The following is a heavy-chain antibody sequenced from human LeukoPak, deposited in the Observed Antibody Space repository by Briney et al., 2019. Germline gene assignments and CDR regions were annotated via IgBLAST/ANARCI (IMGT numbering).Heavy chain of an antibody. CDR1: GGFISTYF. D-gene: IGHD3-10*01. CDR3: ARADTGLGYYYYYMDV. J-gene: IGHJ6*03. V-gene: IGHV4-59*01. Sequence: SETLSLTCSVSGGFISTYFWTWIRQPPGKGLQWIGNIHYSGNTKYNPSLKSRVTLSLDTSKDQISLKLTSVTPADTAVYYCARADTGLGYYYYYMDVWGKGTTVTVSS. CDR2: IHYSGNT.